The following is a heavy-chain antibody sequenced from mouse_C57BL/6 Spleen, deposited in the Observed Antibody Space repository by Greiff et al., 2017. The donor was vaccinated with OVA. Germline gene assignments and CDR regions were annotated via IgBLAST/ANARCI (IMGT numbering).Heavy chain of an antibody. CDR3: ARVSSSWFAY. J-gene: IGHJ3*01. V-gene: IGHV5-4*03. CDR1: GFTFSSYA. D-gene: IGHD1-1*01. Sequence: EVMLVESGGGLVKPGGSLKLSCAASGFTFSSYAMSWVRQTPEKRLEWVATISDGGSYTYYPDNVKGRFTISRDNAKNNLYLQMSHLKSEDTAMYYCARVSSSWFAYWGQGTLVTVSA. CDR2: ISDGGSYT.